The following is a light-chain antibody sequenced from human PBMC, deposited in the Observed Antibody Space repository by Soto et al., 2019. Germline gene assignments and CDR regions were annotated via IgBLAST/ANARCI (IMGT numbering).Light chain of an antibody. CDR1: QTINSD. CDR3: QQSYGTPQT. Sequence: DIQMTQSPSSLSASVGDRVTITCRSSQTINSDLNWYQQRPGKAPILLIYSASSLQSGVPSRFSGRGFGTDFTLTISSLQPEDFASYYCQQSYGTPQTFGQGTKVDIK. CDR2: SAS. V-gene: IGKV1-39*01. J-gene: IGKJ1*01.